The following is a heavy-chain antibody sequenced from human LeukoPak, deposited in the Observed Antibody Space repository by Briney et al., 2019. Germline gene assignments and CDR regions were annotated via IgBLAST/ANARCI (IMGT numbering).Heavy chain of an antibody. CDR1: GGSFSRYY. J-gene: IGHJ6*03. CDR2: INHSGST. Sequence: SETLSLTCAVYGGSFSRYYWSWIRQPPGKGLEWIGEINHSGSTNYNPSLKSRVTISVDTSKNQFSLKLSSVTAADTAVYYCARTPHHCSGGSCYYYYMDVWGKGTTVSVSS. V-gene: IGHV4-34*01. D-gene: IGHD2-15*01. CDR3: ARTPHHCSGGSCYYYYMDV.